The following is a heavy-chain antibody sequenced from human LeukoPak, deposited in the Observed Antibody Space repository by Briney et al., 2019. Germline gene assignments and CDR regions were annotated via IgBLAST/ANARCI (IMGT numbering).Heavy chain of an antibody. Sequence: GGSLRLSCAASGFTFSSYGMHWVRQAPGKGLEWVAFNMYDGSNEQYADSVKGRFTISRDNSKNTLYLQMNSLRAEDTAVHYCAKDLGLSVGATPFDYWGQGALVTVSS. J-gene: IGHJ4*02. CDR3: AKDLGLSVGATPFDY. CDR2: NMYDGSNE. D-gene: IGHD1-26*01. V-gene: IGHV3-30*02. CDR1: GFTFSSYG.